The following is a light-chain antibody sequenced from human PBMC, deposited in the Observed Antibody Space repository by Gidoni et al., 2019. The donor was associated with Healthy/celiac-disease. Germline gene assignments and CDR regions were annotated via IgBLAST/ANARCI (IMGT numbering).Light chain of an antibody. CDR3: SSYTSSSTFWV. CDR2: DVS. V-gene: IGLV2-14*01. Sequence: QSALTQPASVPGSPGQSITISCTGTSSDVGGYNYVSWYQQHPGTAPKLMIYDVSNRPSGVSNRFSGPKSGNTASLTISELQAEDEADYYCSSYTSSSTFWVFGGGTKLTVL. CDR1: SSDVGGYNY. J-gene: IGLJ3*02.